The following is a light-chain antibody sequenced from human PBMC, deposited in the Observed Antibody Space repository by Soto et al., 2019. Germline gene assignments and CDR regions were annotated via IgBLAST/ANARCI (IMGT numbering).Light chain of an antibody. CDR2: GAA. CDR1: QTISSDY. J-gene: IGKJ1*01. V-gene: IGKV3-20*01. Sequence: EILLTQSPGTLSLSPGERATLSCRASQTISSDYLAWYQQKPGQAPRLLIFGAATRAADIPDRFSGSGSGTDFTLTISRLEPEDFAVYYCQQYGSSGTFGQGTKVDI. CDR3: QQYGSSGT.